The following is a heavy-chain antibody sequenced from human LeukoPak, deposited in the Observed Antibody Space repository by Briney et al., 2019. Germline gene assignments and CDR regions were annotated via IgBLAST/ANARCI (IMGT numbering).Heavy chain of an antibody. Sequence: WETLSLTCTVSGGSISSHYWSWFRQTPGERPEWIAFIYYSGTTNYNPSPKGRVTISIDSSKNQFSLKLSSVTAADTAIYYCARGTGFYVSSGHYYWGYFDSWGQGTLVPVSS. CDR1: GGSISSHY. V-gene: IGHV4-59*11. CDR3: ARGTGFYVSSGHYYWGYFDS. CDR2: IYYSGTT. D-gene: IGHD3-22*01. J-gene: IGHJ4*02.